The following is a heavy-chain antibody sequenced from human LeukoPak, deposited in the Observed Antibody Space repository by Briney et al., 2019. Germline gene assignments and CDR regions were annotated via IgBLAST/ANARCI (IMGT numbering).Heavy chain of an antibody. Sequence: PGGSLRLSCAASGFIFSSYAMNWVRQAPGKGLEWVSGISDSGGSTYYGDSVKGRFTISRDNSKNTVYLQMNSLRGEDTAVYYCAKDPYSGSFFDYWGQGTLVTVSS. V-gene: IGHV3-23*01. CDR3: AKDPYSGSFFDY. CDR2: ISDSGGST. J-gene: IGHJ4*02. CDR1: GFIFSSYA. D-gene: IGHD1-26*01.